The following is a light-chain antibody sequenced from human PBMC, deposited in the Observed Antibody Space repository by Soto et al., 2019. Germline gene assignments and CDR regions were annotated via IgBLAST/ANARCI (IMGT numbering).Light chain of an antibody. CDR2: AAS. J-gene: IGKJ2*01. Sequence: DIQMTQSPSSLSASVGDRVTITCRASQSIGTSLNWYQQKPGKVPKLLIYAASSLQSGVPSGFSGSGSGTDFTLAISILQPDDFATYYCQQTYTTPHTFGQGTKLEIK. V-gene: IGKV1-39*01. CDR1: QSIGTS. CDR3: QQTYTTPHT.